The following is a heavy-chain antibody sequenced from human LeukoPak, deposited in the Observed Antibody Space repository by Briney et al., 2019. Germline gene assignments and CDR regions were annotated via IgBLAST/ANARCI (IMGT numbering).Heavy chain of an antibody. D-gene: IGHD3-22*01. CDR2: ISAYNGDT. CDR3: ARDASVIVVVPSHPNWFDP. V-gene: IGHV1-18*01. CDR1: GGTFSSYA. J-gene: IGHJ5*02. Sequence: ASVKVSCKASGGTFSSYAISWVRQAPGQGLEWMGWISAYNGDTNYAQKLQGRVTMTTDTSTSTAYMELRSLRSDDTAVYYCARDASVIVVVPSHPNWFDPWGQGTLVTVSS.